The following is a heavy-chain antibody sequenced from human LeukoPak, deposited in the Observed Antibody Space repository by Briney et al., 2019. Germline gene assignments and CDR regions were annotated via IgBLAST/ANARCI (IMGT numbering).Heavy chain of an antibody. Sequence: DSVKGRFTISRDNARNSVYLQMNSLRDEDTAVYYWARDKDYGDYPDYWGQGTLVTVSS. V-gene: IGHV3-11*06. J-gene: IGHJ4*02. CDR3: ARDKDYGDYPDY. D-gene: IGHD4-17*01.